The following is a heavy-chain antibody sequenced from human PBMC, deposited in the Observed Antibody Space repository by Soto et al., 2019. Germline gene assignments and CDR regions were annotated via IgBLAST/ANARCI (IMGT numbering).Heavy chain of an antibody. CDR1: GFTFCTYA. D-gene: IGHD2-2*01. CDR3: VPLCRYCSTTTPS. J-gene: IGHJ4*02. V-gene: IGHV3-23*01. Sequence: PGGALRLSCAASGFTFCTYAMSCVRQAPRKGLEWVSAISGNGGDYTYYADSVKGRFTISRDNSKNTLYLQMNSLRAEDTAVYYCVPLCRYCSTTTPSWGQGTLVTVSS. CDR2: ISGNGGDYT.